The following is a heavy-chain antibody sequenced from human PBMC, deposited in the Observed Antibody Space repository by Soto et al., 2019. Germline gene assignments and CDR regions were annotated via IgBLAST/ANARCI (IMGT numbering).Heavy chain of an antibody. D-gene: IGHD2-15*01. CDR3: ARSVVVVAATRKNYFDY. CDR2: INAGNGNT. V-gene: IGHV1-3*01. CDR1: GYTFTSYA. J-gene: IGHJ4*02. Sequence: QVQLVQSGAEVKKPGASVKVSCKASGYTFTSYAMHWVRQAPGQRLEWMGWINAGNGNTKYSQKLQCRVTITRDTSASTAYMELSSLISEDTAVYYCARSVVVVAATRKNYFDYWAKGTLVTVSS.